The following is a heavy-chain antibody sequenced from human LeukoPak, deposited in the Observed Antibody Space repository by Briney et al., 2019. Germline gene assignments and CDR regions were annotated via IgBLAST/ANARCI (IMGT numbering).Heavy chain of an antibody. CDR3: ARASALGTVTPYYGMDV. CDR1: GFTFSSYA. CDR2: ISGSGGST. D-gene: IGHD4-17*01. V-gene: IGHV3-23*01. Sequence: GGSLRLSCAASGFTFSSYAMSWVRQAPGKGLEWVSAISGSGGSTYYADSVKGRFTISRDNSKNTLYLQMNSLRAEDTAVYYCARASALGTVTPYYGMDVWGQGTTVTVSS. J-gene: IGHJ6*02.